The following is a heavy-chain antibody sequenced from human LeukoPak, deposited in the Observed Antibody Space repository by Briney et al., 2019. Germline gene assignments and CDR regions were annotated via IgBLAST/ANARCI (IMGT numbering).Heavy chain of an antibody. Sequence: GGSLRLSCAASGFTFSSYWMSWVRQAPGKGLEWVANIKQDGSEKYYVDSVKGRFTISRDNAKNSLYLQMNSLRAEDTAVYYCARDQIVDSSGYYYMDYFDYWGQGTLVTVSS. CDR1: GFTFSSYW. CDR2: IKQDGSEK. J-gene: IGHJ4*02. D-gene: IGHD3-22*01. V-gene: IGHV3-7*01. CDR3: ARDQIVDSSGYYYMDYFDY.